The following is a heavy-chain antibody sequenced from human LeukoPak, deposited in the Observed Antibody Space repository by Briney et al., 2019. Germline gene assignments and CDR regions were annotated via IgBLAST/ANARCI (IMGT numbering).Heavy chain of an antibody. CDR2: IYPGDSDT. V-gene: IGHV5-51*01. J-gene: IGHJ3*02. D-gene: IGHD2-15*01. CDR3: ARADRGYCSGGSCYWGFDAFDI. CDR1: GYSFTSYW. Sequence: GESLKISCKGSGYSFTSYWIGWVRQMPGKGLEWMGIIYPGDSDTRYSPSFQGQVTISADKSSSTAYLQWSSLKASDTAMYYCARADRGYCSGGSCYWGFDAFDIWGRGTMVTVSS.